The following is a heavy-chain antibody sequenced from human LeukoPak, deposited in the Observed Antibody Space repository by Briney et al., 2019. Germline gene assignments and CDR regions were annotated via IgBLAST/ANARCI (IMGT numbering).Heavy chain of an antibody. CDR1: GFTFSNYA. Sequence: GGSLRLSCAASGFTFSNYAMSWVRQAPGKGLEWVSAISGSGGSTCYADSVKGRFTISRDNSKNTLYLQMISLRAEDTAVYYCAKTSRGYTGYDAIDYWGQGTLVTVSS. CDR2: ISGSGGST. D-gene: IGHD5-12*01. J-gene: IGHJ4*02. V-gene: IGHV3-23*01. CDR3: AKTSRGYTGYDAIDY.